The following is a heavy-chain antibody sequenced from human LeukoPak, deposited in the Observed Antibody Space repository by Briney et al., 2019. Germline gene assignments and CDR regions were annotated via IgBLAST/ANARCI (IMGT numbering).Heavy chain of an antibody. V-gene: IGHV4-34*01. D-gene: IGHD4-23*01. CDR1: GGSFSGYY. CDR3: ARGSTVADD. CDR2: INHSGST. J-gene: IGHJ4*02. Sequence: NTSQTLSLTRAVYGGSFSGYYWSWIRQPPGKGLEWIGEINHSGSTNYNPSLKSRVTISVDTSKNQFSLKLSSVTAADTAVYYCARGSTVADDWGQGTLVTVSS.